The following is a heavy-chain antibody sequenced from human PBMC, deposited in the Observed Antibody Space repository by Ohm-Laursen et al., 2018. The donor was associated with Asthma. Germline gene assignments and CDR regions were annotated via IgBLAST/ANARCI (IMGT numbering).Heavy chain of an antibody. Sequence: SLRLSCTASGFTFRSYAMHWVRQAPGKGLEWVAVISYDGSNKYYADSVKGRFTISRDNSKNTLYLQMNSLRDEDTAVYYCARGPTGGYSYGYFDYWGQGTLVTVSS. CDR1: GFTFRSYA. CDR2: ISYDGSNK. V-gene: IGHV3-30*04. CDR3: ARGPTGGYSYGYFDY. J-gene: IGHJ4*02. D-gene: IGHD5-18*01.